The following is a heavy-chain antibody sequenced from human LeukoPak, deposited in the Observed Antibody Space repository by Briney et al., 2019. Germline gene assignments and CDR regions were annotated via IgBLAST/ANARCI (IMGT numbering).Heavy chain of an antibody. CDR3: AREEVVAAYDY. J-gene: IGHJ4*02. CDR1: GYTFTSYG. D-gene: IGHD2-15*01. V-gene: IGHV1-18*01. CDR2: ISAYNGNT. Sequence: ASVKVSCKASGYTFTSYGISWVRQAPGQGLEWMGWISAYNGNTNYAQKLQGRVTMTRNTSISTAYMELSSLRSEDTAVYYCAREEVVAAYDYWGQGTLVTVSS.